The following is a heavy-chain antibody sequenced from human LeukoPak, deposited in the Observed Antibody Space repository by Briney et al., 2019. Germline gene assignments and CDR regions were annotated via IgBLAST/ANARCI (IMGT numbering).Heavy chain of an antibody. CDR1: GGSISSYY. Sequence: SETLSLTCTVSGGSISSYYWSWIRQPPGKGLEWIEYIYYSGSTNYNPSLKSRVTISVDTSKNQFSLKLSSVTAADTAVYYCARNAAARGLYYYYYMDVWGKGTTVTVSS. J-gene: IGHJ6*03. V-gene: IGHV4-59*01. CDR2: IYYSGST. D-gene: IGHD6-6*01. CDR3: ARNAAARGLYYYYYMDV.